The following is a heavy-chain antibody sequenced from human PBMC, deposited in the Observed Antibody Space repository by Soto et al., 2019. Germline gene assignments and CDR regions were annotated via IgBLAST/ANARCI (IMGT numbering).Heavy chain of an antibody. CDR3: ASEPGYSNWFDP. V-gene: IGHV1-8*01. CDR2: MNPNSGNT. J-gene: IGHJ5*02. D-gene: IGHD3-9*01. CDR1: GYTFTSYD. Sequence: QVQLVQSGAAVKKPGASVKVSCKASGYTFTSYDINWVRQAAGQGLEWMGWMNPNSGNTSYAQKFQGRVTMTRNTYISTPYMDLSSLRSEDTAVYYCASEPGYSNWFDPWGQGTRVTVSS.